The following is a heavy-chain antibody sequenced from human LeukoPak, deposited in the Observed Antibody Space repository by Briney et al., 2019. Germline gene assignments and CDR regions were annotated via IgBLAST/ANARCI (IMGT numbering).Heavy chain of an antibody. Sequence: SGGSLRLSCAASGFTFSSYAMHWVRQAPGKGLEWVAVISYDGSNKYYADSVKGRFTISRDNSKNTLYLQMNSLRAEDTAVYYCLIAAAGIGGQGTLVTVSS. CDR3: LIAAAGI. CDR2: ISYDGSNK. CDR1: GFTFSSYA. J-gene: IGHJ4*02. D-gene: IGHD6-13*01. V-gene: IGHV3-30-3*01.